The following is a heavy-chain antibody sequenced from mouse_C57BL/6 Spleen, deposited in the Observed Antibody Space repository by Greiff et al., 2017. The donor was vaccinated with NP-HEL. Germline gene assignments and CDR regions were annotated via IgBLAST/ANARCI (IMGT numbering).Heavy chain of an antibody. CDR1: GYSFTDYN. CDR3: ADDYDVGAMDY. CDR2: INPNYGTT. J-gene: IGHJ4*01. D-gene: IGHD2-4*01. V-gene: IGHV1-39*01. Sequence: VQLQQSGPELVKPGASVKISCKASGYSFTDYNMNWVKQSNGKSLEWIGVINPNYGTTSYHQKFKGKVTLTVDQSSSTAYMQRNSVTSEDSAVYYCADDYDVGAMDYWGQGTSVTVAS.